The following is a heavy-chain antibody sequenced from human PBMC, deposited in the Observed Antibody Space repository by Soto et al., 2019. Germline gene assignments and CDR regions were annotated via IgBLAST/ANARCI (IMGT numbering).Heavy chain of an antibody. CDR2: ISGSGGST. Sequence: GGSLRLSCAASGFTFSSYAMSWVRQAPGKGLEWVSAISGSGGSTYYADSVKGRFTISRDNSKNTLYLQMNSLRAEDTAVYYCAKPPPHLWFGELLCFDYWGQGTLVTVSS. V-gene: IGHV3-23*01. D-gene: IGHD3-10*01. J-gene: IGHJ4*02. CDR3: AKPPPHLWFGELLCFDY. CDR1: GFTFSSYA.